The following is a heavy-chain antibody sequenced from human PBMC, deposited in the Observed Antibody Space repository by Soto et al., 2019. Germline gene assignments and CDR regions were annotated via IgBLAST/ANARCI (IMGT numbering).Heavy chain of an antibody. D-gene: IGHD3-3*01. CDR1: GGSFSGYY. CDR2: INHSGST. CDR3: ASQYYDFWRGYYWAPAFDY. Sequence: PSDTLSLTCAVYGGSFSGYYWSWIRQPPGKGLEWIGEINHSGSTNYNPSLKSRVTISVDTSKNQFSLKLSSVTAADTAVYYCASQYYDFWRGYYWAPAFDYWGQATLVTVSS. V-gene: IGHV4-34*01. J-gene: IGHJ4*02.